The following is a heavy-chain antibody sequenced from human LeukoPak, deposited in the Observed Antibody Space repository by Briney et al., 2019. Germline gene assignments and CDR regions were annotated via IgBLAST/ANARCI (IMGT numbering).Heavy chain of an antibody. V-gene: IGHV3-74*01. J-gene: IGHJ1*01. D-gene: IGHD3-22*01. CDR1: GFTFSSYW. CDR3: ARAPSEIGGYYPEYFRH. Sequence: GGSLRLSCAASGFTFSSYWMHWVRQAPGKGLVRVSRIKSDGSTNYADSVRGRFTISRDNAKNTVSLQMNSLRTEDTGVYYCARAPSEIGGYYPEYFRHWGQGTLVTVSS. CDR2: IKSDGST.